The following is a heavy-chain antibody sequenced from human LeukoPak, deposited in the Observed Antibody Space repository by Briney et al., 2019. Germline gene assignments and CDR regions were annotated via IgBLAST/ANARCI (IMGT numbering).Heavy chain of an antibody. CDR1: GYTFTDYY. CDR2: INPNSGAT. J-gene: IGHJ4*02. D-gene: IGHD5-18*01. V-gene: IGHV1-2*02. Sequence: ASVKVSCKASGYTFTDYYMHWVRQAPGQGLEWMGWINPNSGATNYAQKFQGRVTMTRDTSKSTVHMELSSLRSEDTAVYYCARDLSAMVSFDYWGQGTLVTVSS. CDR3: ARDLSAMVSFDY.